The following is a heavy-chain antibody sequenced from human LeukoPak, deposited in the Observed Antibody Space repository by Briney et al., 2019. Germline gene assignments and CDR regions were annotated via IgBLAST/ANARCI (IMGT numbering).Heavy chain of an antibody. Sequence: GGSLRLSRAASGFTFSSYWMRWVRQAPGKGLEWVSVVYSGGTTYYADSVKGRFTISRDDSRNTLYLQMNSLRAEDTAVYYCARDCAGDCSSGVAGMDVWGQGTTVTVSS. CDR3: ARDCAGDCSSGVAGMDV. CDR1: GFTFSSYW. J-gene: IGHJ6*02. V-gene: IGHV3-66*01. D-gene: IGHD2-21*02. CDR2: VYSGGTT.